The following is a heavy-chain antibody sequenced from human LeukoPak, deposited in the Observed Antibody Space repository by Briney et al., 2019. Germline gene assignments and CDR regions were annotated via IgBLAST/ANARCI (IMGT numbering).Heavy chain of an antibody. Sequence: SETLSLTCTVSGGSISSYYWSWIRQPPGKELEWIGHIYGSGSTNYNPSLKSRVTLSVDTSKNQFSLKLSSVTAADTAVYYCAREGTSGTHLNWFNPWGQGTLVTVSS. D-gene: IGHD1-1*01. J-gene: IGHJ5*02. CDR3: AREGTSGTHLNWFNP. CDR2: IYGSGST. V-gene: IGHV4-59*01. CDR1: GGSISSYY.